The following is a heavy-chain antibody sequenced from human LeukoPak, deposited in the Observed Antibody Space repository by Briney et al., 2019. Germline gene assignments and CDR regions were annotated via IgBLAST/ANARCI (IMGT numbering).Heavy chain of an antibody. V-gene: IGHV3-11*01. CDR2: ISSSGSTI. CDR3: ARDIAVAGNWFDP. J-gene: IGHJ5*02. Sequence: GRSLRLSCAASGFTFSDYYMSWIRQAPGKGLEWVSYISSSGSTIYYADSVKGRFTISRDNAKNSLYLQMNSLRAEDTAVYYCARDIAVAGNWFDPWGQGTLVTVSS. D-gene: IGHD6-19*01. CDR1: GFTFSDYY.